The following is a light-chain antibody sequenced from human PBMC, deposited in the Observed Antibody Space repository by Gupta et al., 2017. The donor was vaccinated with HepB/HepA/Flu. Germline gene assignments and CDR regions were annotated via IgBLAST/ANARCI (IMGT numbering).Light chain of an antibody. CDR2: GTS. V-gene: IGKV3-20*01. CDR1: QRISGDY. Sequence: DIVLTQSPRTLSLSPGERATFSCRASQRISGDYLAWYQQKPGQAPRLLIFGTSSRATGIPARFSGRGSGTDFTLTISSLEPEDFAMYYCHQFDSSPLTFGGGTKVEVK. J-gene: IGKJ4*01. CDR3: HQFDSSPLT.